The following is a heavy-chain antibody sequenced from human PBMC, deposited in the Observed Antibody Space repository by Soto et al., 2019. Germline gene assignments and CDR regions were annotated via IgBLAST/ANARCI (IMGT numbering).Heavy chain of an antibody. V-gene: IGHV4-34*01. D-gene: IGHD5-18*01. CDR1: GGSFSGYY. CDR2: INHSGST. J-gene: IGHJ6*02. CDR3: ARLDTAMVRYPSYSYYGMDV. Sequence: QVQLQQWGAGLFKPSETLSLTCDVYGGSFSGYYWSWIRQPPGKGLEWIGEINHSGSTNYNPSLKSRVTISVDTPKNHFSLQQSSVNASDTAVYYCARLDTAMVRYPSYSYYGMDVWGQGTTVTVSS.